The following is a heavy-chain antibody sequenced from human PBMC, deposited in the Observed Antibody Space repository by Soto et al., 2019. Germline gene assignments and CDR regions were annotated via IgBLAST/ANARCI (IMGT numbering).Heavy chain of an antibody. CDR2: ISAYNGNT. V-gene: IGHV1-18*01. J-gene: IGHJ6*02. CDR3: ARVGYDYWVVNGMDV. Sequence: QVQLVESGAEVKKPGASVTVSCKASGYTFTIYGISWVRQAPGQGLEWMGWISAYNGNTNYAQKLQGRVTMTTDTSTSTAYMELRSLRSDDTAVYYCARVGYDYWVVNGMDVWGQGTTVTVSS. CDR1: GYTFTIYG. D-gene: IGHD5-12*01.